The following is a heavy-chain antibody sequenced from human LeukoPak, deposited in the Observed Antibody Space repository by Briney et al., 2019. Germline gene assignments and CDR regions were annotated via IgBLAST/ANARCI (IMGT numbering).Heavy chain of an antibody. V-gene: IGHV4-39*01. CDR3: ARQVLQWLADAFNV. Sequence: PSQTLSLTCTVSGGSISTTSYYWGWIRQPPGKGLEWIGSISYVGTTFYNPSLKSRVSTSVDTSKNQFSLKLSSLTAADTAVYYCARQVLQWLADAFNVWGQGTMVTVFS. CDR2: ISYVGTT. J-gene: IGHJ3*01. D-gene: IGHD6-19*01. CDR1: GGSISTTSYY.